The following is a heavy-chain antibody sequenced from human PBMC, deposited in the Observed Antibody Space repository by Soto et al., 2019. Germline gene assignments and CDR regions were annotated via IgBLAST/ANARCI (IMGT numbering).Heavy chain of an antibody. Sequence: ASVMVSCKASGYTFTDYYIHWVRQAPGQGLEWVGWINPDSGGTNLAQRFQGRVTMTSDTSINTAYMELSSLSSDDTAVYYCAIRTGQLAIISEFDGDWFFEVWGRGTLVTVSS. J-gene: IGHJ2*01. D-gene: IGHD2-2*01. CDR1: GYTFTDYY. CDR3: AIRTGQLAIISEFDGDWFFEV. CDR2: INPDSGGT. V-gene: IGHV1-2*02.